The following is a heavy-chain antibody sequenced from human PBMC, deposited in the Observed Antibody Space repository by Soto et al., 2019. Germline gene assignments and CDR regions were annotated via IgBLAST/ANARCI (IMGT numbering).Heavy chain of an antibody. J-gene: IGHJ4*02. CDR3: AKPRLVSPYTFDY. CDR2: ISDSGGST. Sequence: EVQLLESGGGLVQPGGSLRLSCAGSGFTFSIYAMSWVRQAPGKGLEWVSAISDSGGSTDYADSVKGRFTISRDNSKNTLDVQMNSVRAEDTAVYDCAKPRLVSPYTFDYWGQGTLVTVSS. CDR1: GFTFSIYA. V-gene: IGHV3-23*01. D-gene: IGHD3-16*01.